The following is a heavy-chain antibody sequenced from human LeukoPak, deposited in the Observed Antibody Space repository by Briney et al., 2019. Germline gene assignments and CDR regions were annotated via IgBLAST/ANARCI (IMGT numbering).Heavy chain of an antibody. CDR2: IYPGDSDT. CDR1: GYSFTSYW. J-gene: IGHJ4*02. Sequence: GESLKISCTGSGYSFTSYWICWVRQMPGKGLEWMGIIYPGDSDTRYSPSFQGQVTISADKSISTAYLQWSSLKASDTAMYYCARLLQPRRCGELGPPFDYWGQGTLVTDSS. CDR3: ARLLQPRRCGELGPPFDY. V-gene: IGHV5-51*01. D-gene: IGHD3-10*01.